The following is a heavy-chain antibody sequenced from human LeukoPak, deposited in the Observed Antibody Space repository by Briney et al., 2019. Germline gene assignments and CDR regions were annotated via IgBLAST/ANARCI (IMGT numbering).Heavy chain of an antibody. Sequence: GGSLRLSCAASGFTFSSYWMHWVRQAPGKGLVWVSRINSDGCSTSYADSVKGRFAISRDNAKNTLYLQMNSLRAEDTAVYYCARDYWQLAPGDYWGQGTLVTVSS. CDR2: INSDGCST. D-gene: IGHD6-6*01. CDR3: ARDYWQLAPGDY. CDR1: GFTFSSYW. V-gene: IGHV3-74*01. J-gene: IGHJ4*02.